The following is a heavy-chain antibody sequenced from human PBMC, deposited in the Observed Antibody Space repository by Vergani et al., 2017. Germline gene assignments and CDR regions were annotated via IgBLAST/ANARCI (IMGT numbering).Heavy chain of an antibody. D-gene: IGHD2-15*01. CDR3: ARGSAPEYCSGGSCYLSPAPFDY. V-gene: IGHV3-21*01. Sequence: EVQLVESGGGLVKPGGSLRLSCAASGFTFSSYSMNWVRQAPGKGLEWVSSISSSSSYIYYADSVKGRFTISRDNAKNSLYLQMNRLRAEDTAVYYCARGSAPEYCSGGSCYLSPAPFDYWGQGTLVTVSS. CDR1: GFTFSSYS. CDR2: ISSSSSYI. J-gene: IGHJ4*02.